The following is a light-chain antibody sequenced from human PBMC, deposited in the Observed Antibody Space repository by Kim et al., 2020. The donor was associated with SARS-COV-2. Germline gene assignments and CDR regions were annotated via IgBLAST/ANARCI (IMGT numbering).Light chain of an antibody. V-gene: IGKV3-20*01. Sequence: SPGETATLSCGARQSVTNDYLAWYQQKPGQAPRHLIYGASSRATGIPDRFSGSGSGTDFTLTISGLEPEDFAVYYCQQYGTSPLTFGGGTKVDIK. CDR3: QQYGTSPLT. J-gene: IGKJ4*01. CDR1: QSVTNDY. CDR2: GAS.